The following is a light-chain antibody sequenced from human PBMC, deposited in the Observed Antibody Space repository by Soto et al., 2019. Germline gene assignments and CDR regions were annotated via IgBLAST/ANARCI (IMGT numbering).Light chain of an antibody. J-gene: IGKJ1*01. CDR3: QQYGTSPWT. CDR2: GAS. Sequence: EIVLTQSPGTLSLSPGERATLSCRASQSVSSSYLAWYQQKPGQAPRLLFCGASSRATGIPDRFSGSGSGTDFTLTSSRLEPEDFAVYYCQQYGTSPWTFGQGTK. CDR1: QSVSSSY. V-gene: IGKV3-20*01.